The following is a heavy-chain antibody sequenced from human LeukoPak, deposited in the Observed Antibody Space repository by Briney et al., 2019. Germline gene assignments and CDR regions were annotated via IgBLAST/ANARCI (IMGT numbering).Heavy chain of an antibody. Sequence: SETLSLTCTVSGGFISSSTYYWGWIRQPPGKGLEWIGNIYYTGSTYYNPSLESRVTISVDTSKDQFSLRLNSATAADTATYYCARYRSGWAPYFDNWGQGTLVTVSS. CDR1: GGFISSSTYY. J-gene: IGHJ4*02. V-gene: IGHV4-39*07. CDR3: ARYRSGWAPYFDN. D-gene: IGHD6-19*01. CDR2: IYYTGST.